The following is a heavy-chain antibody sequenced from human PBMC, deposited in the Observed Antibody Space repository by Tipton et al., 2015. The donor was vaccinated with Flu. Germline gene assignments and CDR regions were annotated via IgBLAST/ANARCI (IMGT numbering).Heavy chain of an antibody. CDR1: GFTFRTNG. Sequence: SLRLSCAASGFTFRTNGMHWVRQAPGKGLEWVAHIRSDETTEYTDSAKGRFTISRDNSKDMLYLQMNRLRIEDTAVFYCAKSGGFDFWNQGALVIVSS. CDR3: AKSGGFDF. V-gene: IGHV3-30*02. CDR2: IRSDETTE. D-gene: IGHD1-26*01. J-gene: IGHJ4*02.